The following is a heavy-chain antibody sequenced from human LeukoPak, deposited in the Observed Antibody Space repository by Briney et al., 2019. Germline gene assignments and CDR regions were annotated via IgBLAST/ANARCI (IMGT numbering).Heavy chain of an antibody. CDR3: AREIKTTTVVTPFDY. CDR2: IYHSGST. J-gene: IGHJ4*02. V-gene: IGHV4-38-2*02. D-gene: IGHD4-23*01. CDR1: GYSISSGYY. Sequence: SETLSLTCTVSGYSISSGYYWGWIRQPPGKGLEWIGSIYHSGSTYYNPSLKSRVTISVDTSKNQFSLKLSSVTAADTAVYYCAREIKTTTVVTPFDYWGQGTLVTVSS.